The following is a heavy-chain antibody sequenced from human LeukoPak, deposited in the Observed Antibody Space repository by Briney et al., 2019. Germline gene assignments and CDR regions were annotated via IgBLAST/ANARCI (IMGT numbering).Heavy chain of an antibody. CDR2: IYYGGST. V-gene: IGHV4-59*01. J-gene: IGHJ6*03. D-gene: IGHD4-11*01. CDR3: ASYRRDYYYYYMDV. CDR1: GGSISSYY. Sequence: SETLSLTCTVSGGSISSYYWSWIRQPPGKGLEWIGYIYYGGSTNYNPSLKSRVTISVDTSKNQFSLKLSSVTAADTAVYYCASYRRDYYYYYMDVWGKGTTVTVSS.